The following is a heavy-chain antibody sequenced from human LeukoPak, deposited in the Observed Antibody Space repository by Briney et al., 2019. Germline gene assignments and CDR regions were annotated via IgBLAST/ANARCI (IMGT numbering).Heavy chain of an antibody. V-gene: IGHV3-48*01. CDR2: ISSGSSTI. CDR3: ARRYCSSSSCFGDS. Sequence: GGSLRLSCVASGFTFSSYSMQWVRQAPGKGLEWVSCISSGSSTIYYADSVEGRFTISRDNAKNSLYLQMNSLRAEDTAVYYCARRYCSSSSCFGDSWGQGTLVTVSS. J-gene: IGHJ4*02. CDR1: GFTFSSYS. D-gene: IGHD2-2*01.